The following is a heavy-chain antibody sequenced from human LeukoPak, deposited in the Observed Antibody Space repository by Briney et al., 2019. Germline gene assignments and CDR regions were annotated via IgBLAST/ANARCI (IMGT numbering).Heavy chain of an antibody. V-gene: IGHV4-59*01. D-gene: IGHD4-17*01. CDR2: IYYSGST. CDR1: GGSISSYY. Sequence: SETLSLTCTVSGGSISSYYWSWVRQPPGKGLEWIGYIYYSGSTNYNPSLKSRVTISVDTSKKKFSLRLSSMTAADTAVYYCARGIMTTVPTFDYWGQGTLVTVSS. CDR3: ARGIMTTVPTFDY. J-gene: IGHJ4*02.